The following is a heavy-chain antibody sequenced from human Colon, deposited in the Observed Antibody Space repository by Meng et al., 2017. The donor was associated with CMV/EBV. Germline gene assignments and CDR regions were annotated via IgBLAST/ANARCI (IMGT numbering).Heavy chain of an antibody. V-gene: IGHV3-7*01. CDR2: IKHDGTEK. D-gene: IGHD2-21*02. Sequence: GESLKISCTASGFTFSNYWMTWVRQAPGKWLQWVASIKHDGTEKYFLDSVRGRFTISRDNAKNSLYVQMYSLRAEDTAVYYCARDWGTGTDCSGDCLSYWGQGTLVTVSS. J-gene: IGHJ4*02. CDR3: ARDWGTGTDCSGDCLSY. CDR1: GFTFSNYW.